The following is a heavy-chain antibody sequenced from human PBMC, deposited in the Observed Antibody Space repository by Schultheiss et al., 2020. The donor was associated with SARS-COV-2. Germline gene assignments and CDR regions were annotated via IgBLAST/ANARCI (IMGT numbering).Heavy chain of an antibody. V-gene: IGHV4-39*07. CDR3: ARDLGV. CDR1: GGSISSSSYY. CDR2: IYYSGSS. D-gene: IGHD3-16*01. J-gene: IGHJ4*02. Sequence: GSLRLSCTVSGGSISSSSYYWGWIRQPPGKGLEWIGSIYYSGSSYYSPSLKSRVTISVDKSKNQFSLKLSSVTAADTAVYYCARDLGVWGQGTLVTVSS.